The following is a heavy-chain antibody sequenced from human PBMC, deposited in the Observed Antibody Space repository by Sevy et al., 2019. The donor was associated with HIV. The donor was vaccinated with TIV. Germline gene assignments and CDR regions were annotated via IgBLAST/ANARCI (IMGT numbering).Heavy chain of an antibody. CDR1: GFTVTSNY. D-gene: IGHD2-21*02. Sequence: GWSLRLSCAASGFTVTSNYMSWVRQAPGKGLEWVLVIYSGGTTYYADSVKGRFTVSRDNSKNVRDLQMSSRRADDTAVYYCTRAKYDSRAFDIWGQGTMVTVSS. V-gene: IGHV3-53*01. J-gene: IGHJ3*02. CDR2: IYSGGTT. CDR3: TRAKYDSRAFDI.